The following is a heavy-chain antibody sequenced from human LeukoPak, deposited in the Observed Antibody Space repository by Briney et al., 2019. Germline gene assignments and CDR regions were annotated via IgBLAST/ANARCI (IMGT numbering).Heavy chain of an antibody. CDR2: ISWNSGSI. V-gene: IGHV3-9*01. CDR1: GFTFDDYA. CDR3: AKDKGYSYGTDAFDI. D-gene: IGHD5-18*01. J-gene: IGHJ3*02. Sequence: SLRLSCAASGFTFDDYAMHWVRQAPGKGLEWVSGISWNSGSIGYADSVKGRFTISRDNAKNSLYLQMNSLRAEDTALYYCAKDKGYSYGTDAFDIWGQGTMVTVSS.